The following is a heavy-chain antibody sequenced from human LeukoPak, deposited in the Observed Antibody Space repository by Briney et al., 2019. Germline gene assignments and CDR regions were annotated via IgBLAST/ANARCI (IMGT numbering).Heavy chain of an antibody. CDR2: MKRDGSET. J-gene: IGHJ3*02. D-gene: IGHD3-10*02. Sequence: GGSLRLSCEASGFIFSTFWTNWVRQAPGKGLEWVANMKRDGSETHYVDSVKGRFTIFRDNAKNSLYLQMNSLRAEDTAVYYCASEMVGDSFDTWGQGTMVTVSS. CDR1: GFIFSTFW. CDR3: ASEMVGDSFDT. V-gene: IGHV3-7*01.